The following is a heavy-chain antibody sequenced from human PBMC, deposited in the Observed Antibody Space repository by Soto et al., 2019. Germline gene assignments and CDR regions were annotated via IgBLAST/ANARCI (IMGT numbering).Heavy chain of an antibody. CDR3: ARFTYKSGFDWFDP. CDR1: GAPINSDY. V-gene: IGHV4-59*01. J-gene: IGHJ5*02. D-gene: IGHD5-12*01. CDR2: IYHIGST. Sequence: SETLSLTCTVSGAPINSDYWSWIRQSPGKGLEWIGYIYHIGSTDYNPSLKSRVTISIDKSKNQFSLNLRSVTAADTAVYFCARFTYKSGFDWFDPWGQGTQVTVSS.